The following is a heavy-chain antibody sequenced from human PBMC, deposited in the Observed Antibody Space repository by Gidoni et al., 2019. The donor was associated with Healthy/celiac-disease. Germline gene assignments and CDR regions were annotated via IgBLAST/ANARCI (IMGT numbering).Heavy chain of an antibody. J-gene: IGHJ6*02. CDR3: AKALALYGMDV. CDR1: GFTFSSDG. V-gene: IGHV3-30*18. CDR2: ISYDGSNK. Sequence: QVQLVGSGGGGVQPGRSLRLACAASGFTFSSDGMHWVRQAPGKGLEWVSVISYDGSNKYYADSVKGRFTISRDNSKNTLYLQMNSLRAEDTAVYYCAKALALYGMDVWGQGTTVTVSS.